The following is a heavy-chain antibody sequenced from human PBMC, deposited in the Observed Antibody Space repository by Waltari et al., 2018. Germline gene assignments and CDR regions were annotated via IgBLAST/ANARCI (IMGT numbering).Heavy chain of an antibody. J-gene: IGHJ4*02. Sequence: QLQLQESGPGLVKPSETLSLTCTVPGGSISSSSYYWGSIRPPPGTGLACTGSIDHSGSTYYNPALKGRVTISVDTSKNQFSLKLSSVTAADTAVYYCAREGYYDSSGYLGYWGQGTLVTVSS. CDR3: AREGYYDSSGYLGY. CDR1: GGSISSSSYY. D-gene: IGHD3-22*01. CDR2: IDHSGST. V-gene: IGHV4-39*07.